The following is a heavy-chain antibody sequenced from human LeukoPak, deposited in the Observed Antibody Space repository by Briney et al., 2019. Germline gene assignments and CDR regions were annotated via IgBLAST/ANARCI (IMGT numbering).Heavy chain of an antibody. CDR2: ISWRNIDI. J-gene: IGHJ3*02. CDR3: AKGDAFDI. V-gene: IGHV3-21*01. CDR1: GFTFSTYA. Sequence: GGSLRLSCAASGFTFSTYAMNWVRQAPGKGLEWVSSISWRNIDIEYADSVKGRFTISRDNDKKSLYLQMNSLRVEDTAVYYCAKGDAFDIWGQGTMVTVSS.